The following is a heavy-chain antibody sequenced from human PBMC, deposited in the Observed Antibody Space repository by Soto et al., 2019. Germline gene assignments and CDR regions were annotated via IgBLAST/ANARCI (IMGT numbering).Heavy chain of an antibody. J-gene: IGHJ5*02. V-gene: IGHV1-58*01. CDR3: ARAGYSSSWYIGWFDP. CDR1: GFTFTSSA. CDR2: IVVGSGNT. Sequence: ASVKVSCKASGFTFTSSAVQWVRQARGQRLEWIGWIVVGSGNTNYAQKFQERVTITRDMSTSTAYMELSSLRSEDTAVYHCARAGYSSSWYIGWFDPWGQGTLVTVSS. D-gene: IGHD6-13*01.